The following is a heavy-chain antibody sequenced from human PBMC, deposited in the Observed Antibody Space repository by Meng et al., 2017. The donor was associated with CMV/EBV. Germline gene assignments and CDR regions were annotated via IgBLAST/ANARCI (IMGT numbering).Heavy chain of an antibody. CDR2: ISHSGST. D-gene: IGHD2-2*01. CDR3: ARRPLYIVVVPAARNWFDP. J-gene: IGHJ5*02. CDR1: GGSFSGYY. Sequence: SETLSLTCAVYGGSFSGYYWSWIRQPPGKGLEWIGEISHSGSTNYNPSLKSRVTISVDTSKNQFSLKLSSVTAADAAVYYCARRPLYIVVVPAARNWFDPWGQGTLVTVSS. V-gene: IGHV4-34*01.